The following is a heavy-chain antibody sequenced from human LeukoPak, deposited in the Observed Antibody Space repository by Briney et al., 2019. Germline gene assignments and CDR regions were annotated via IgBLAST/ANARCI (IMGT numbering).Heavy chain of an antibody. Sequence: GGSLRLSCAASGFTFDDYAMHWVRQAPGKGLEWVSLISGDDGSTYYADSVKGRFTISRDNSKNSLYLQMNSLRTEDTALYYCAKAYMGNYYYYYMDVWGKGTTVTVSS. D-gene: IGHD7-27*01. J-gene: IGHJ6*03. CDR2: ISGDDGST. CDR3: AKAYMGNYYYYYMDV. CDR1: GFTFDDYA. V-gene: IGHV3-43*02.